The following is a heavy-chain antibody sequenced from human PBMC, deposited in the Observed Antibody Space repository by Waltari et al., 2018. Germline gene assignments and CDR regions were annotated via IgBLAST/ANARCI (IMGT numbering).Heavy chain of an antibody. V-gene: IGHV1-2*06. CDR3: ASPYYYDSSGYSDY. D-gene: IGHD3-22*01. Sequence: QVQLVQYGAEVKKPGASVKVSCKDSGYTFTGYYMHWVRQAPGQGLEWMGRINPNSGGTNYAQKFQGRVTMTRDTSISTSYMELSRLRSDDTAVYYCASPYYYDSSGYSDYWGQGTLVTVSS. J-gene: IGHJ4*02. CDR2: INPNSGGT. CDR1: GYTFTGYY.